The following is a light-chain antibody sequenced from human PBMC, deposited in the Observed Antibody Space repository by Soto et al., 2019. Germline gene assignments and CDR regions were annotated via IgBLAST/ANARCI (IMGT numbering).Light chain of an antibody. CDR1: QSVSSSY. J-gene: IGKJ5*01. CDR2: GAS. Sequence: EIVLTQSPGTLSLSPGERATLSCRASQSVSSSYLAWYQQKPGQAPSLLIYGASRRATGIPDRFCGSGSGTACTLTISRLEPEDCAVYYCQQYYSSPIPVGQGTRLEI. V-gene: IGKV3-20*01. CDR3: QQYYSSPIP.